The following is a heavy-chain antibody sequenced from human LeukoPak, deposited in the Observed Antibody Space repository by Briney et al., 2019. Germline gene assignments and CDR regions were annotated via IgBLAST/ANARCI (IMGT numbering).Heavy chain of an antibody. CDR2: IYHSGST. J-gene: IGHJ2*01. CDR3: ARGHDWYFDL. V-gene: IGHV4-38-2*02. Sequence: SETLSLTCTVSGYSISSGYYRGWIRQPPGKGLEWIGSIYHSGSTYYNPSLKSRVTISVDTSKNQFSLKLSSVTAADTAVYYCARGHDWYFDLWGRGTLVTVSS. CDR1: GYSISSGYY.